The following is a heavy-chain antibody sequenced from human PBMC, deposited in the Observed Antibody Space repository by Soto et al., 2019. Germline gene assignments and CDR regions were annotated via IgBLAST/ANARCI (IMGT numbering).Heavy chain of an antibody. CDR1: GFTVSSNY. J-gene: IGHJ5*02. CDR2: IYSGGST. CDR3: ARDNHYDILTGPSNWFDP. V-gene: IGHV3-66*01. D-gene: IGHD3-9*01. Sequence: GGSLRLSCAASGFTVSSNYMSWVRQAPGKGLEWVSVIYSGGSTYYADSVKGRFTISRDNSKNTLYLQMNSLRAEDTAVYYCARDNHYDILTGPSNWFDPWGQGTLVTVSS.